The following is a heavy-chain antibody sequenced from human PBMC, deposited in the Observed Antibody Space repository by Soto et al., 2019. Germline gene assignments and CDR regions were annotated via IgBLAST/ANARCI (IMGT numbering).Heavy chain of an antibody. CDR1: GFTFSSCG. V-gene: IGHV3-30*18. D-gene: IGHD2-2*01. CDR2: ISYDGSNK. CDR3: AKAAGYCSSTSCYLAY. Sequence: QVQLVESGGGVVQPGRSLRLSCAASGFTFSSCGMHWVRQAPGKGLEWVAVISYDGSNKYYADSVKGRFTISRDNSKNTLYLQMNSLRAEDTAVYYCAKAAGYCSSTSCYLAYWGQGTLVTVSS. J-gene: IGHJ4*02.